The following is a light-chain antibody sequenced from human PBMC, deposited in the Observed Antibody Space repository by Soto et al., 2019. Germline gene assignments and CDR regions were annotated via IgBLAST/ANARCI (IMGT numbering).Light chain of an antibody. Sequence: QSALTQPASVSGSPGQSITISCTGTSSDVVGYNYVSWYQQQPGKAPKFMIYDVTNRPSGVSNRFSGSKSGNTASLTISGLQAEDDADYYCCSYTTSNTRQIVFGTGTKVTVL. CDR2: DVT. CDR1: SSDVVGYNY. V-gene: IGLV2-14*01. J-gene: IGLJ1*01. CDR3: CSYTTSNTRQIV.